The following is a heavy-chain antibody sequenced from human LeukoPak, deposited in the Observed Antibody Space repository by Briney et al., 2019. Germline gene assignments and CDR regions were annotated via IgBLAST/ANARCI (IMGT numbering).Heavy chain of an antibody. CDR3: ARVGKGGVFDY. J-gene: IGHJ4*02. CDR2: LYHSGST. CDR1: GGSISSGGYS. V-gene: IGHV4-30-2*01. Sequence: SETLSLTCAVSGGSISSGGYSWSWIRQPPGKGLEWIGYLYHSGSTYYNPSLKSRVTISVDRSKNQFSLKLSSVTAADTAVYYCARVGKGGVFDYWGQGTLVTVSS.